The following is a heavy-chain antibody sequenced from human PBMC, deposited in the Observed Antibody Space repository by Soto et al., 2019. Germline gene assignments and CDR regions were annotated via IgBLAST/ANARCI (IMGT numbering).Heavy chain of an antibody. CDR2: ISYDGSNK. J-gene: IGHJ6*03. D-gene: IGHD2-2*02. CDR3: AKDAGYCSSTSCYKDTRNYYYYYMDV. V-gene: IGHV3-30*18. Sequence: SLRLSCAASGFTFSSYGMHWVRQAPGKGLEWVAVISYDGSNKYYADSVKGRFTISRDNSKNTLYLQMNSLRAEDTAVYYCAKDAGYCSSTSCYKDTRNYYYYYMDVWGKGTTVTVSS. CDR1: GFTFSSYG.